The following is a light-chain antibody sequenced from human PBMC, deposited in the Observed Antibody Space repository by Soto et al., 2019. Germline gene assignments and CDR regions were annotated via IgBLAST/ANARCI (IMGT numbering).Light chain of an antibody. Sequence: DIQMTQSPSSLSASVGDRVTITCQASQDISNYLNWYQQKPGKAPKLLIYDASNLETGVPSRFSGSGSGTDFTFTISSLQPEDIATYYCQQYDTLTLTFGGGTKVDIX. J-gene: IGKJ4*01. V-gene: IGKV1-33*01. CDR2: DAS. CDR1: QDISNY. CDR3: QQYDTLTLT.